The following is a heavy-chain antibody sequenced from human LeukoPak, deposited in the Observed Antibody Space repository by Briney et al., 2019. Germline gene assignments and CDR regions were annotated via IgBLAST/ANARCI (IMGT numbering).Heavy chain of an antibody. CDR3: ARALGRYFDY. D-gene: IGHD6-13*01. CDR2: IYYSGST. Sequence: SETLSLTCTVSGGSISSSSYYWGWIRQPPGKGLEWIGSIYYSGSTYYNPSLKSRVTISVDTSKNQFSLKLSSVTAADTAVYYCARALGRYFDYWGQGTLVTVSS. V-gene: IGHV4-39*07. CDR1: GGSISSSSYY. J-gene: IGHJ4*02.